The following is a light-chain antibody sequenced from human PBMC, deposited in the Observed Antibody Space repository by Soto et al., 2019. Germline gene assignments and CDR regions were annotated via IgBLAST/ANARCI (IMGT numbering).Light chain of an antibody. V-gene: IGKV3-20*01. CDR1: QSVSSN. Sequence: EIVMTQSPATLSVSPGERATLSCRASQSVSSNLAWYQQKPGQAPRLLISGASRRATGIPDRFSGAGSGTDFTLTISRLEPEDFALYYCQQHDILPITFGQGTRLEI. CDR3: QQHDILPIT. J-gene: IGKJ5*01. CDR2: GAS.